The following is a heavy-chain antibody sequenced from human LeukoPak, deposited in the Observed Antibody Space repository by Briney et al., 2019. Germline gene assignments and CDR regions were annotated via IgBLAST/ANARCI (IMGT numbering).Heavy chain of an antibody. CDR2: IYYSGST. D-gene: IGHD6-19*01. J-gene: IGHJ5*02. V-gene: IGHV4-59*01. Sequence: SETLSLTCTVSGGSISSYYWSWIRQPPGKGLEWIGYIYYSGSTNYNPSLKSRVTISVDTSKNQFSLKLSSVTAADTAVYYCARGGSSGWYRGNWFDPWGQGTLVTVSS. CDR3: ARGGSSGWYRGNWFDP. CDR1: GGSISSYY.